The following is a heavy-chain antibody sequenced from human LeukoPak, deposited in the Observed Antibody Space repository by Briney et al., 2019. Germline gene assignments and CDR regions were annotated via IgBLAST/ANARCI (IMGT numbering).Heavy chain of an antibody. CDR1: GFSFSDYS. J-gene: IGHJ4*02. Sequence: KSGGSLRLSCAASGFSFSDYSMNWVRQAPGKGLEWVASISASSTNIYYADSLKGRFTVSRDNAKKSLYLQVDSLRVDDTAVYYCASDPRGGLTTRYFDSWGQGTLVTVSS. V-gene: IGHV3-21*01. CDR2: ISASSTNI. D-gene: IGHD3/OR15-3a*01. CDR3: ASDPRGGLTTRYFDS.